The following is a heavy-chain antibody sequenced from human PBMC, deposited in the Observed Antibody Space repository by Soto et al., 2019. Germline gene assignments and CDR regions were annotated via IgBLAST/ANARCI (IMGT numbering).Heavy chain of an antibody. CDR3: AREGRYSGSDYLDY. J-gene: IGHJ4*02. CDR1: GFTFSSYS. CDR2: ISSSSSTI. D-gene: IGHD5-12*01. V-gene: IGHV3-48*02. Sequence: GSLRLSCGASGFTFSSYSMNWVRQAPGKGLEWISYISSSSSTIFYADSVKGRFTISRDNDKNSLYLQMNNLRDEDTAVYFCAREGRYSGSDYLDYWGQGTLVTVSS.